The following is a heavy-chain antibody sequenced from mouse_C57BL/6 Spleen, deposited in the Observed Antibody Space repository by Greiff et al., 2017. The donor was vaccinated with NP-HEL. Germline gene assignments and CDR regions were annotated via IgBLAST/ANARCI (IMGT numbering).Heavy chain of an antibody. CDR3: ASDGPFAY. V-gene: IGHV1-50*01. J-gene: IGHJ3*01. CDR1: GYTFTSYW. D-gene: IGHD2-3*01. Sequence: QVQLQQPGAELVKPGASVKLSCKASGYTFTSYWMQWVNQRPGQGLEWIGEIDPSASYTTYNQKFKGKATLTVDTSSSTAYMQLSSLTSEDSAVYYCASDGPFAYWGQGTLVTVSA. CDR2: IDPSASYT.